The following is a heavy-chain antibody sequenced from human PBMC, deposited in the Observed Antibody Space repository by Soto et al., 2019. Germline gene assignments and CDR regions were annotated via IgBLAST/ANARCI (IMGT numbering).Heavy chain of an antibody. CDR2: IDWDDDK. Sequence: GSGPTLVNPTQTLTLTCTFSGFSLSTSGMCVSWIRQPPGKALEWLALIDWDDDKYYSTSLKTRLTISKDTSKNQVVLTMTNMDPVDTATYYCARVVVTAPHRTTYYYYYYGMDVWGQGTTVTVSS. V-gene: IGHV2-70*12. D-gene: IGHD2-21*02. CDR3: ARVVVTAPHRTTYYYYYYGMDV. CDR1: GFSLSTSGMC. J-gene: IGHJ6*02.